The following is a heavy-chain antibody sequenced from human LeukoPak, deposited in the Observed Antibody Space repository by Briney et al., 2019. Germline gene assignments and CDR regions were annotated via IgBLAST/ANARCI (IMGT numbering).Heavy chain of an antibody. Sequence: ASVKVSCKASGYTFTGFYMHWVRQAPGQGLEWMGWINPNSGGTKYAQRFQGRVTMTRDTSINTAYMELSSLRSEDTAVYYCATLGIGTVTTHDYWGQGTLVTVSS. D-gene: IGHD4-17*01. V-gene: IGHV1-2*02. CDR1: GYTFTGFY. CDR2: INPNSGGT. J-gene: IGHJ4*02. CDR3: ATLGIGTVTTHDY.